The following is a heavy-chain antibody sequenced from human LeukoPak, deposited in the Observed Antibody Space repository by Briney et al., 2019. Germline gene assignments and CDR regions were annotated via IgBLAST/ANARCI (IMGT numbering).Heavy chain of an antibody. CDR2: IWYDGSNK. J-gene: IGHJ6*02. D-gene: IGHD3-3*01. CDR1: GFTFSTYG. CDR3: ARMVRDFWSGVDV. Sequence: GSLRLSCAASGFTFSTYGMHWVRQAPGKGLEWVALIWYDGSNKYYAESVKGRFTISRDNAKNSLYLQMNSLRAEDTALYHCARMVRDFWSGVDVWGQGTTVTVSS. V-gene: IGHV3-33*03.